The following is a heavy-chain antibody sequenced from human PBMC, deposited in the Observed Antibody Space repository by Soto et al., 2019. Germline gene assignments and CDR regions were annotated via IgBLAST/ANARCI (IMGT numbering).Heavy chain of an antibody. V-gene: IGHV4-38-2*02. CDR3: ARDFGVVISSWSGGMDV. CDR2: VYHSGST. J-gene: IGHJ6*02. CDR1: GYSISSGYY. Sequence: NPSETLSLTCDVTGYSISSGYYWGWIRQPPGKGLEWIGSVYHSGSTYYNPSLKSRVTISVDTSKNQFSLKLSPVTAADTAMYYCARDFGVVISSWSGGMDVWGQGTTVTVSS. D-gene: IGHD3-3*01.